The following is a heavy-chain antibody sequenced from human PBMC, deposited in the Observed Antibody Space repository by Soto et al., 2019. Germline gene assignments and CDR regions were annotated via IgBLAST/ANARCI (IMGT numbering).Heavy chain of an antibody. CDR1: GYTFTYRY. D-gene: IGHD4-17*01. CDR3: ASAARRLNWFDP. CDR2: ITPFNGNT. V-gene: IGHV1-45*02. Sequence: QMQLVQSGAEVKKTGSSVKVSCKASGYTFTYRYLHWVRQAPGQALELMGWITPFNGNTNYAQKFQDRVTITRDRSMSTAYMELSSLRSEDTAMYYCASAARRLNWFDPWGQGTLVTVSS. J-gene: IGHJ5*02.